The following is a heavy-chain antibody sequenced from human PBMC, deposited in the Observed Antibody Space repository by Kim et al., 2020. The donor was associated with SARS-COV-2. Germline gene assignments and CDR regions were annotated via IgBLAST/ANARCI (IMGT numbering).Heavy chain of an antibody. CDR1: GFTFSDYY. Sequence: GGSLRLSCAASGFTFSDYYMSWIRQAPGKGLEWVSYISSSGSTIYYADSVKGRFTISRDNAKNSLYLQMNSLRAEDTAVYYCARDERMVRGVREIDYYYGMDVWGQGTTVTVSS. CDR2: ISSSGSTI. V-gene: IGHV3-11*01. CDR3: ARDERMVRGVREIDYYYGMDV. D-gene: IGHD3-10*01. J-gene: IGHJ6*02.